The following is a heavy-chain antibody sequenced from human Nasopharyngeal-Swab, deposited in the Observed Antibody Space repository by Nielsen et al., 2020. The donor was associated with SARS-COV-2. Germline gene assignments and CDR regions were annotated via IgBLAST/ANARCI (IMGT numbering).Heavy chain of an antibody. CDR2: ISAYNGNT. CDR3: AREPYYDSSGYYYSDAFDI. J-gene: IGHJ3*02. Sequence: ASVKVSCKASGYTFTSYGISWVRQAPGQGLEWMGWISAYNGNTNYAQKLQGRVTMTTDTSTSTAYMELRSLRSDDTAVYHCAREPYYDSSGYYYSDAFDIWGQGTMVTVSS. D-gene: IGHD3-22*01. CDR1: GYTFTSYG. V-gene: IGHV1-18*01.